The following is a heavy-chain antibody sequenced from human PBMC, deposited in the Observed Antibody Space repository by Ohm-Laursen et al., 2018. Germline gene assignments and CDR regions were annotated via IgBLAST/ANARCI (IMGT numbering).Heavy chain of an antibody. CDR2: IYDSGST. Sequence: QTLSLTCAVSGASISSGGYYWSWIRQHPGKGLEWIGYIYDSGSTSYNPSLKSRLTISVDTSKNQFSLKLNSVTAADTAVYYCATPVFGSRWYYFDYWGQGTLVTVSS. V-gene: IGHV4-31*02. CDR1: GASISSGGYY. J-gene: IGHJ4*02. D-gene: IGHD6-13*01. CDR3: ATPVFGSRWYYFDY.